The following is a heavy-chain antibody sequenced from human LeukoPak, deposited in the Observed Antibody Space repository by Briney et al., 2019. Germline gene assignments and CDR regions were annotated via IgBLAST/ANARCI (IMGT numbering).Heavy chain of an antibody. V-gene: IGHV4-59*12. Sequence: SETLSLTCTVSGGSISSYYWSWIRQPPGKGLEWIGYIYYSGSTNYNPSLKSRVTISVDMSKNQFSLKLSSVPAARTAGYYCAGGARGYDFWSGYYYYYMDVWGKGTTVTVSS. CDR3: AGGARGYDFWSGYYYYYMDV. D-gene: IGHD3-3*01. CDR2: IYYSGST. J-gene: IGHJ6*03. CDR1: GGSISSYY.